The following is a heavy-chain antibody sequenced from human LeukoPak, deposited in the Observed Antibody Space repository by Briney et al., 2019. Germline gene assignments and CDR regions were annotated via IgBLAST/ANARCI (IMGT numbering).Heavy chain of an antibody. J-gene: IGHJ4*02. CDR3: ARKSASGNYPLDY. CDR2: ISGNGGVI. Sequence: GGSLRLSCAASGFTSSDNYMTWVRQAPGKGLEWLSYISGNGGVIQYADSVKGRFTISRDNAKNTVFLQMSSLRAEDTALYYCARKSASGNYPLDYWGQGTLVTVSS. V-gene: IGHV3-11*01. D-gene: IGHD3-10*01. CDR1: GFTSSDNY.